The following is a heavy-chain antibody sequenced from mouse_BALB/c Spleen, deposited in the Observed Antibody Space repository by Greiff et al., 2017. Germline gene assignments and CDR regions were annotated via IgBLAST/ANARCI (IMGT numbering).Heavy chain of an antibody. J-gene: IGHJ1*01. D-gene: IGHD2-4*01. CDR1: GFTFSSYA. Sequence: EVQLQQSGGGLVKPGGSLKLSCAASGFTFSSYAMSWVRQSPEKRLEWVAEISSGGSYTYYPDTVTGRFTISRDNAKNTLYLEMSSLRSEDTAMYYCARGGITTPYWYFDVWGAGTTVTVSS. V-gene: IGHV5-9-4*01. CDR2: ISSGGSYT. CDR3: ARGGITTPYWYFDV.